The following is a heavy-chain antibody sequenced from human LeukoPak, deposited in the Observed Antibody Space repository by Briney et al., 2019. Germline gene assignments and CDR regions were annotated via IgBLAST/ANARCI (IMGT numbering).Heavy chain of an antibody. CDR2: IYHSGST. CDR1: GYSISSGYY. CDR3: ARRGYSGSYYTFDS. Sequence: SETLSLTCAVSGYSISSGYYWGWIRQSPGKGLEWIGSIYHSGSTYYNPSLKSRVTISVDTSKNQFSLNLSSVTAADTAVYHCARRGYSGSYYTFDSWGQGTLVTVSS. V-gene: IGHV4-38-2*01. J-gene: IGHJ4*02. D-gene: IGHD1-26*01.